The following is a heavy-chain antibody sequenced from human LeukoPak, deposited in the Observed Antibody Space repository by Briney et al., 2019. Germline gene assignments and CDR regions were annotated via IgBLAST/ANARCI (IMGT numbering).Heavy chain of an antibody. V-gene: IGHV3-23*01. D-gene: IGHD2-8*01. Sequence: PGGSLRLSCEASGFTFSTYTVNWVRQAPGQGLEWVSVISDSGDYTSYADSVRGRFTISRDNSRNTLYLQMISLRPEDTAVYYCAKDTSIGKYCTNGVCSPFDYWGQGTLVTVSS. CDR3: AKDTSIGKYCTNGVCSPFDY. CDR2: ISDSGDYT. CDR1: GFTFSTYT. J-gene: IGHJ4*02.